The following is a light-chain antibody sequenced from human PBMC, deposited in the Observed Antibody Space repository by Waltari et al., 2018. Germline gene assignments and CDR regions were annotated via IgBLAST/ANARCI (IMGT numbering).Light chain of an antibody. V-gene: IGKV3-20*01. Sequence: EIVLTQSPATLSLYPGERATLSCRASQIISNNYLAWYQAKPGQAPRLLIYGISHRATGIPDRFSGGGSGTDFTLTISRLEPEDFAVYYCQQFGGSPKYTFGQGTKLEIK. CDR2: GIS. CDR3: QQFGGSPKYT. CDR1: QIISNNY. J-gene: IGKJ2*01.